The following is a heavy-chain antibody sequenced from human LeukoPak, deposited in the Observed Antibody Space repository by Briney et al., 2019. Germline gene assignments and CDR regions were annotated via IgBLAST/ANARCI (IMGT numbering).Heavy chain of an antibody. V-gene: IGHV3-21*01. CDR1: GFTFSSYS. J-gene: IGHJ3*02. CDR2: ISSSSSYI. Sequence: GGSLRLSCAASGFTFSSYSMNWVRQAPGKGLEWVSSISSSSSYIYYADSVKGRFTISRDNAKNSLYLQMNSLRAEDTAVYYCARELYSNSLGKGGAFDIWGQGTMVTVSS. CDR3: ARELYSNSLGKGGAFDI. D-gene: IGHD6-13*01.